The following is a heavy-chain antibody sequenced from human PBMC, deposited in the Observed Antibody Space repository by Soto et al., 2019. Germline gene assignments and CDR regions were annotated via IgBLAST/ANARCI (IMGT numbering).Heavy chain of an antibody. CDR1: GGTFSSYT. CDR2: IIPILGIA. Sequence: SVKISCTASGGTFSSYTISRVRQAPGQGLEWMGRIIPILGIADYAQKFQGRVTITADKSTSTAYMELSSLRSEDTAVYYCANHYDSSGYYEGNWFDPWGQGTLVTVSS. CDR3: ANHYDSSGYYEGNWFDP. D-gene: IGHD3-22*01. J-gene: IGHJ5*02. V-gene: IGHV1-69*02.